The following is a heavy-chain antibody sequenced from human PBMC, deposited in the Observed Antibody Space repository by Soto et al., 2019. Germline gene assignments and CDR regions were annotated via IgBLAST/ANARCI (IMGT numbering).Heavy chain of an antibody. Sequence: GGSLRLSCAASGFTFSSYGMHWVRQAPGKGLEWVAVISYDGSNKYYADSVKGRFTISRDNSKNTLYLQMNSLRAEDTAVYYCAKDQVGILWFGELSGSHGRMDVWGQGTTVTVSS. V-gene: IGHV3-30*18. CDR2: ISYDGSNK. CDR1: GFTFSSYG. J-gene: IGHJ6*02. D-gene: IGHD3-10*01. CDR3: AKDQVGILWFGELSGSHGRMDV.